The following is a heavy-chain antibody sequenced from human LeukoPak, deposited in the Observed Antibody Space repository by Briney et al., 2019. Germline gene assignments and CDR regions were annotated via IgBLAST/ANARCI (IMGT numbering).Heavy chain of an antibody. CDR2: IIPIFGTA. J-gene: IGHJ4*02. D-gene: IGHD1-26*01. Sequence: SVKVSCKASGGTFSSYAISWVRQAPGQGLEWMGGIIPIFGTANYAQKFQGRVTITRDTSASTAYMELSSLRSEDTAVYYCARDSIWGSGTYGFDYWGQGALVTVSS. CDR1: GGTFSSYA. CDR3: ARDSIWGSGTYGFDY. V-gene: IGHV1-69*05.